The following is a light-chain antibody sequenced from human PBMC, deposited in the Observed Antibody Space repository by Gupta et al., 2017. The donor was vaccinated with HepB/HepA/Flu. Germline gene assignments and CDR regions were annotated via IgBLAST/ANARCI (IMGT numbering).Light chain of an antibody. CDR1: QGIRND. Sequence: QMTQSPSSLSASVGDRVTIPCLASQGIRNDLGWYQQKPGKAPKRLIYAASSFQSGVPPTFSGSGSGTEFTLTIRSLLPEDFATYYCRQHTSYPPTFGQGTKLEIK. CDR3: RQHTSYPPT. V-gene: IGKV1-17*01. CDR2: AAS. J-gene: IGKJ1*01.